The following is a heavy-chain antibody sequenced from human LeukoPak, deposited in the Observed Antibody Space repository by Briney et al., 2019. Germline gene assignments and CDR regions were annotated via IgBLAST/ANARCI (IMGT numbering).Heavy chain of an antibody. J-gene: IGHJ4*02. V-gene: IGHV4-34*01. CDR2: INHSGST. Sequence: SETLSLTCAVYSGSFSNYYWSWIRQPPGKGLEWIGDINHSGSTNYNPSLKSRVTISVDTSKNQFSLKMGSVTAADTAVYYCARGLRRVTTTPFDYWGQGTLVTVSS. CDR3: ARGLRRVTTTPFDY. D-gene: IGHD4-17*01. CDR1: SGSFSNYY.